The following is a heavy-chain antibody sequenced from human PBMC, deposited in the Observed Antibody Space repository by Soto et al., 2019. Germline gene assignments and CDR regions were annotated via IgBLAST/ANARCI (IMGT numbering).Heavy chain of an antibody. CDR3: AREPSSGGWFDP. Sequence: GGSMRLSCAASGFTFSSYNMNWVRQAPGKGLEWVSSISSSSSYMYYADSVKGRFTISRDNAKNSLYLQMNSLRAADTAVYYCAREPSSGGWFDPWGQGTLVTVSS. CDR1: GFTFSSYN. J-gene: IGHJ5*02. D-gene: IGHD6-19*01. CDR2: ISSSSSYM. V-gene: IGHV3-21*01.